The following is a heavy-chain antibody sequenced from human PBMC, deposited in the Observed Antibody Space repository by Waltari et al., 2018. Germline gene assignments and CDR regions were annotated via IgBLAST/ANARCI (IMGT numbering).Heavy chain of an antibody. Sequence: EVQLVESGGGLVQPGGSLRLSCAASGFIVSNSYMSWVRQAPGKWLECVSFIYGGGSTYYADSVKGRFTIYRDNSKNTLYLQMNSLRAEDTAVYYCARGATTVTPSWGQGTLVTVSS. CDR3: ARGATTVTPS. CDR2: IYGGGST. D-gene: IGHD4-17*01. V-gene: IGHV3-66*02. CDR1: GFIVSNSY. J-gene: IGHJ4*02.